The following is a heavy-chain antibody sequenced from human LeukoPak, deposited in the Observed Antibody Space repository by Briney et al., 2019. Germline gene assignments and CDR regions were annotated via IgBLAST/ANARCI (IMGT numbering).Heavy chain of an antibody. V-gene: IGHV3-11*04. J-gene: IGHJ4*02. Sequence: GGXLRLSCAASGFTFSDYYMSWIGQAPGKGLEGVSYISSSGSTIYYADSVKGRFTISRDNAKNSLYLQMNSLRAEDTAVYYCARDFWSGSPDWGQGTLVTVSS. CDR1: GFTFSDYY. D-gene: IGHD3-3*01. CDR3: ARDFWSGSPD. CDR2: ISSSGSTI.